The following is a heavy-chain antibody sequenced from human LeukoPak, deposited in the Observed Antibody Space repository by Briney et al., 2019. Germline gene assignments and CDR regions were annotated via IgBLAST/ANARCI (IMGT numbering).Heavy chain of an antibody. J-gene: IGHJ4*02. CDR2: IKQDGSEK. D-gene: IGHD6-19*01. V-gene: IGHV3-7*04. Sequence: GGSLRLSCAASGFTFSSYSMNWVRQAPGKGLEWVANIKQDGSEKYYVDSVKGRFIISRDNAKKSLYLQMNSLRDEDTAVYYCARGSGWYGYWGQGTLVTVSS. CDR1: GFTFSSYS. CDR3: ARGSGWYGY.